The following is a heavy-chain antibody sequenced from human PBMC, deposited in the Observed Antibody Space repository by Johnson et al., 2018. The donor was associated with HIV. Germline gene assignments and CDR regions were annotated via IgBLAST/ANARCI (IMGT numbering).Heavy chain of an antibody. V-gene: IGHV3-64*04. CDR1: GFTFSMYA. Sequence: QVQLVESGGGVVQPGGSLRLSCAASGFTFSMYAMHWVRQAPGKGLEYVSAISSNGGSTGYADSVKGRLTISRDHSKNSLYLQMNSLRAEDTALYYCAKDTGAYYYDSSGYWDAFDIWGQGTVVTVSS. CDR2: ISSNGGST. D-gene: IGHD3-22*01. CDR3: AKDTGAYYYDSSGYWDAFDI. J-gene: IGHJ3*02.